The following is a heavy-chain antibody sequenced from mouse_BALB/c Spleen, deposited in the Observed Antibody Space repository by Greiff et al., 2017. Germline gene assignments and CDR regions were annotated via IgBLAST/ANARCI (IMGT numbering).Heavy chain of an antibody. CDR2: IDPSDSYT. V-gene: IGHV1-69*02. D-gene: IGHD6-5*01. Sequence: VQLQQPGAELVKPGASVKLSCKASGYTFTSYWMHWVKQRPGQGLEWIGEIDPSDSYTNYNQKFKGKATLTVDKSSSTAYMQLSSLTSEDSAVYYCARYAHLDYWGQGTTLTVSS. CDR1: GYTFTSYW. CDR3: ARYAHLDY. J-gene: IGHJ2*01.